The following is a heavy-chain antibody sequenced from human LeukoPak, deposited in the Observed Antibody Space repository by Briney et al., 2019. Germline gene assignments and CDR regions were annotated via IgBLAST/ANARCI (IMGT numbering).Heavy chain of an antibody. D-gene: IGHD4-17*01. J-gene: IGHJ6*03. CDR1: GYTFTGYY. CDR2: INPNSGGT. CDR3: ARDSSLYGDYPYYYYYYMDV. Sequence: GASVKVSCKASGYTFTGYYMHWVRQAPGQGLEWMGWINPNSGGTNYAQKFQGRVTMTRDTSISTAYMELSRLRSDDTAVYYCARDSSLYGDYPYYYYYYMDVWGKGTTVTVSS. V-gene: IGHV1-2*02.